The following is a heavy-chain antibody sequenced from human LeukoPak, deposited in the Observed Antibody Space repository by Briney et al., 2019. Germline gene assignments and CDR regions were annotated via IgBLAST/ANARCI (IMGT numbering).Heavy chain of an antibody. V-gene: IGHV3-21*01. Sequence: GESLRLSCAASGFTFSSYSMNWVRQAPGKGLELVSSISSSSSYIYYADSVKGRFTISRDNAKNSLYLQMNSLRAEDTAVYYCARDPGATPSGYWGQGTLVTVSS. CDR3: ARDPGATPSGY. J-gene: IGHJ4*02. CDR1: GFTFSSYS. D-gene: IGHD3-10*01. CDR2: ISSSSSYI.